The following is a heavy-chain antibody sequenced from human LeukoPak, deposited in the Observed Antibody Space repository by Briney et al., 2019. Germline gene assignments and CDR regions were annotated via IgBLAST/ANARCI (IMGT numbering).Heavy chain of an antibody. CDR3: AIYLHPLALDY. CDR2: IRHDGSNE. CDR1: ALFFSSSG. V-gene: IGHV3-30*02. D-gene: IGHD3-9*01. J-gene: IGHJ4*02. Sequence: TGGSLRLSCALSALFFSSSGMQCVRQAPGKGLEWVAFIRHDGSNEYYADSVKGRFTISRDNSKNMVLLQLNSRRPDDTAVYYCAIYLHPLALDYCGQGTLVTVSS.